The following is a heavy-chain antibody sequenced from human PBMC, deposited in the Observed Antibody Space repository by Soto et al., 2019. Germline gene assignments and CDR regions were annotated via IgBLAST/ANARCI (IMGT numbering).Heavy chain of an antibody. Sequence: EVQLMESGGGLVKPGGSLRLSCAASGFTFSSYTMIWVLQAPGKGLEWVSSISSSSSYIYYADSVKGRFTISRDNAKNSLYLQMNSRRAEDTAVYYCARFGYTTEAHWGQGTLVTVSS. J-gene: IGHJ4*02. CDR3: ARFGYTTEAH. CDR2: ISSSSSYI. CDR1: GFTFSSYT. V-gene: IGHV3-21*01. D-gene: IGHD5-12*01.